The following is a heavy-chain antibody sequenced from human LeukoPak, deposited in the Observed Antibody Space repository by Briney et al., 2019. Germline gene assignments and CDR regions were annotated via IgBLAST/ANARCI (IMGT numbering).Heavy chain of an antibody. CDR1: GGSISSSNW. J-gene: IGHJ6*02. Sequence: SGTLSLTCAVSGGSISSSNWWSWVRQPPGKGLEWIGEIYHSESTNYNPSLKSRVTISVDKSKNQFSLKLSSVTAADTAVYYCARVPIASSSWYVYYYYGMDVWGQGTTVTVSS. CDR3: ARVPIASSSWYVYYYYGMDV. CDR2: IYHSEST. D-gene: IGHD6-13*01. V-gene: IGHV4-4*02.